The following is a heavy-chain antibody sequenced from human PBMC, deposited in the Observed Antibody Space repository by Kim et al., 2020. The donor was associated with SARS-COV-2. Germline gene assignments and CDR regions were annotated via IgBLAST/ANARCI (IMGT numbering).Heavy chain of an antibody. CDR3: ARVGSSKVGY. D-gene: IGHD5-18*01. CDR2: ST. Sequence: STSYADAVKCRFTISRDNAKNTLYLQMNSLRAEDTAVYYCARVGSSKVGYWGQGTLVTVSS. V-gene: IGHV3-74*01. J-gene: IGHJ4*02.